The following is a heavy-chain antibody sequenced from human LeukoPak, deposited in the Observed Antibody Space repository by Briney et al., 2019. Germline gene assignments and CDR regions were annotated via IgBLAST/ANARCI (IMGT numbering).Heavy chain of an antibody. Sequence: GASVKVSCKASGGTFSSYAISWVRQAPEQGREWMGGIIPIFGTANYAQKFQGRVTITADESTSTAYMELSSLRSEDTAVYYCAIYIRVITTVTNYFDHWGRGTLVTVSS. J-gene: IGHJ4*02. V-gene: IGHV1-69*13. CDR1: GGTFSSYA. CDR3: AIYIRVITTVTNYFDH. CDR2: IIPIFGTA. D-gene: IGHD4-17*01.